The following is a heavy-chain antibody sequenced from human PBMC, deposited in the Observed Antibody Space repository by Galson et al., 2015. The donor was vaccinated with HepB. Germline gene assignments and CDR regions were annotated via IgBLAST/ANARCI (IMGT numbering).Heavy chain of an antibody. Sequence: QSGAEVKKPGESLKISCKGSGYRFTNYWIGWVRQMPGKGLEWMGIIYPGDSHTTYTPSFQGQVSISADKSISTAYLQWSSLKASDTAMYYCARGGRVTNDAFDIWGQGTLVTVSS. CDR1: GYRFTNYW. J-gene: IGHJ3*02. CDR3: ARGGRVTNDAFDI. D-gene: IGHD2-15*01. V-gene: IGHV5-51*01. CDR2: IYPGDSHT.